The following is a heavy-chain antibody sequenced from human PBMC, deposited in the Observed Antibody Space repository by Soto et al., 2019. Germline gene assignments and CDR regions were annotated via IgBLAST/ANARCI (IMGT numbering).Heavy chain of an antibody. CDR3: AKARRVSTVSQIDY. CDR2: ISYDGSNK. D-gene: IGHD4-17*01. CDR1: GFTFSSYG. Sequence: QVQLVESGGGVVQPGRSLRLSCAASGFTFSSYGMHWVRQAPGKGLEWAAVISYDGSNKHYADSVKGRFTISRDNSKNMLYLQMNSLRAEDAALYYCAKARRVSTVSQIDYWGQGTLVTVSS. V-gene: IGHV3-30*18. J-gene: IGHJ4*02.